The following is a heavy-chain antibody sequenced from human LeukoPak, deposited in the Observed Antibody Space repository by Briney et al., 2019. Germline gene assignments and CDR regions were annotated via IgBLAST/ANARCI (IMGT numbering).Heavy chain of an antibody. CDR2: IIPIFGTA. V-gene: IGHV1-69*06. Sequence: GASVKVSCKASGGTFSSYAISWVRQAPGQGLEWMGGIIPIFGTANYAQKFQGRVTITADKSTSTAYMELSSLRSEDTAVYYCAGYGDYASPYYYMDVWGKGTTVTVSS. D-gene: IGHD4-17*01. CDR1: GGTFSSYA. CDR3: AGYGDYASPYYYMDV. J-gene: IGHJ6*03.